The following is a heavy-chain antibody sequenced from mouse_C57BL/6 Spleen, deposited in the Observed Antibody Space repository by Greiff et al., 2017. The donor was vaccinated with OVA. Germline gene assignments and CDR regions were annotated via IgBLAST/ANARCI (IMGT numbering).Heavy chain of an antibody. CDR3: ARGGAQATSAWFAY. Sequence: EVKLQESGGGLVKPGGSLKLSCAASGFTFSSYAMSWVRQTPEKRLEWVATISDGGSYTYYPDNVKGRFTISRDNAKNNLYLQMSHLKSEDTAMYYCARGGAQATSAWFAYWGQGTLVTVSA. J-gene: IGHJ3*01. CDR1: GFTFSSYA. D-gene: IGHD3-2*02. CDR2: ISDGGSYT. V-gene: IGHV5-4*03.